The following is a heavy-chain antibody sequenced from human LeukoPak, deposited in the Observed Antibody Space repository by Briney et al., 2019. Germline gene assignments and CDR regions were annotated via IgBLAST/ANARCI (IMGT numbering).Heavy chain of an antibody. D-gene: IGHD6-19*01. V-gene: IGHV1-69*04. J-gene: IGHJ4*02. CDR2: IIPILGIA. CDR1: RGTFTIYA. Sequence: GASVSVSSTASRGTFTIYAISWVRQAPGQGLEWMGRIIPILGIANYAQKFQGRVTITADKSTSTAYMELSSLRSEDTAVYYCARYPGSGWYYFDYWGQGTLVTVSS. CDR3: ARYPGSGWYYFDY.